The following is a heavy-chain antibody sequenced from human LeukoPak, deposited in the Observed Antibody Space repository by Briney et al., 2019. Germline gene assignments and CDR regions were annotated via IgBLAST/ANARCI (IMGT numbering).Heavy chain of an antibody. D-gene: IGHD6-13*01. J-gene: IGHJ4*02. CDR1: GFTFSSYA. CDR3: AKIPDSSSWVLLHTDY. Sequence: QPGGSLRLSCAASGFTFSSYAMSWVRQAPGKGLEWVSAISGSGGSTYYADSVKGRFTISRDNSKNTLYLQMNSLRAEDTAVYYCAKIPDSSSWVLLHTDYWGQGTLVTVSS. V-gene: IGHV3-23*01. CDR2: ISGSGGST.